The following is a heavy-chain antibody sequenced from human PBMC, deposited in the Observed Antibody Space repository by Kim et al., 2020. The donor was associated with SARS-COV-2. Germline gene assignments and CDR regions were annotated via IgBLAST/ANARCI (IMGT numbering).Heavy chain of an antibody. Sequence: GGSLRLSCAASGFTFSSYAMSWVRQAPGKGLEWVSAISGSGGSTYYADSVKGRFTISRDNSKNTLYLQMNSLRAEDTAVYYCAKSGAGITMVRGVNLDYWGQGTLVTVSS. J-gene: IGHJ4*02. D-gene: IGHD3-10*01. CDR1: GFTFSSYA. V-gene: IGHV3-23*01. CDR3: AKSGAGITMVRGVNLDY. CDR2: ISGSGGST.